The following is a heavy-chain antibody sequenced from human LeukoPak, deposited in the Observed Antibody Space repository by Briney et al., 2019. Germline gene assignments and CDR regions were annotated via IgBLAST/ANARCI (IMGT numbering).Heavy chain of an antibody. J-gene: IGHJ4*02. CDR3: ARAAAGNRFDY. CDR2: IYTSGST. Sequence: PSQTLSLTCTVSGGSISSGSYYWSWIRQPAGKGLEWIGRIYTSGSTNYNPSLKSRVTISVDTSKNQFSLKLSSVTAADTAVYYCARAAAGNRFDYWGQGTLVTVSS. V-gene: IGHV4-61*02. CDR1: GGSISSGSYY. D-gene: IGHD6-13*01.